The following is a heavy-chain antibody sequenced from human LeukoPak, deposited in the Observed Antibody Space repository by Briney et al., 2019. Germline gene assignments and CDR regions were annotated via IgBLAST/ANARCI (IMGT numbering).Heavy chain of an antibody. D-gene: IGHD1-7*01. CDR3: ARAPSWNYNRYYYYYVDV. V-gene: IGHV1-8*03. CDR1: GYTFTNFD. J-gene: IGHJ6*03. Sequence: ASVKVSCKTSGYTFTNFDINWVRQASGRGLEWMGWMNPNSGNTGYAQKFQGRVTITRNTSISTAYMELSSLRSEDTAVYYCARAPSWNYNRYYYYYVDVWGRGTTVTVSS. CDR2: MNPNSGNT.